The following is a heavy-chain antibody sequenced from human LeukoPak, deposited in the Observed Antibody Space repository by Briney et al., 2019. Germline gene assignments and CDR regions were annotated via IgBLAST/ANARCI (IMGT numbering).Heavy chain of an antibody. V-gene: IGHV1-18*01. D-gene: IGHD2-2*01. J-gene: IGHJ6*02. CDR1: GYTFTSYG. CDR3: ARVGCSSTSCPRLYYYYGMDV. Sequence: ASVKVSCKASGYTFTSYGISWVRQAPGQGLEWMGWISAYNGNTNYAQKLQGRVTMTTDTSTSTAYMELSSLRSEDTAVYYCARVGCSSTSCPRLYYYYGMDVWGQGTTVTVSS. CDR2: ISAYNGNT.